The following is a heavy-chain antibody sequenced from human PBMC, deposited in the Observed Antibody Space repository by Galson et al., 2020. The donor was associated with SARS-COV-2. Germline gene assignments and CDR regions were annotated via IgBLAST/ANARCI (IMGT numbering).Heavy chain of an antibody. CDR3: ARGPPRAFDI. CDR2: ISYDGSNK. Sequence: GGSLRLSCAASGFTFSSYAMHWVRQAPGKGLEWVAVISYDGSNKYYADSVKGRFTISRDNSKNTLYLQMNSLRAEDTAVYYCARGPPRAFDIWGQGTMVTVSS. CDR1: GFTFSSYA. J-gene: IGHJ3*02. V-gene: IGHV3-30*04.